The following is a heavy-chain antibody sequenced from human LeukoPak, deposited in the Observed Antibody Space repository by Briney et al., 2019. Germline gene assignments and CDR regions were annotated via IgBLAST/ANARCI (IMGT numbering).Heavy chain of an antibody. D-gene: IGHD6-19*01. CDR3: VRDIGAVAGTDDY. V-gene: IGHV3-74*03. CDR2: INSDGGST. Sequence: GGSLRLSCAPSGFTLSSYWMHWARQAPGKGLVWVSRINSDGGSTTYADSVEGRFTISRDNAKKTLYLQMNSLRVEDTAVYYCVRDIGAVAGTDDYWGQGNLVTVSS. CDR1: GFTLSSYW. J-gene: IGHJ4*02.